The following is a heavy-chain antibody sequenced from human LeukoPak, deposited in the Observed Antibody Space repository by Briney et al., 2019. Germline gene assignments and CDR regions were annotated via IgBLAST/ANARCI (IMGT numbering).Heavy chain of an antibody. CDR3: ASNPEWEWEGFDY. J-gene: IGHJ4*02. CDR1: GGSISSSSYY. D-gene: IGHD1-26*01. Sequence: SETLSLTCTVSGGSISSSSYYWGWIRRPPGKGLEWIGSIYYSGSTYYNPSLKSRVTISVDTSKNQFSLKLSSVTAADTAVYYCASNPEWEWEGFDYWGQGTLVTVSS. CDR2: IYYSGST. V-gene: IGHV4-39*07.